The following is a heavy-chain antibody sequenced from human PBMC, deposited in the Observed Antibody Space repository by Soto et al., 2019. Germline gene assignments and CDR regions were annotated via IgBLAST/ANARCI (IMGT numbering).Heavy chain of an antibody. Sequence: ASVKVSCKASGGTFSSYTISWVRQAPGQGLEWMGRIIPILGIANYAQKFQGRVTITADKSTSTAYMELSSLRSEDTAVYYCARGEAGTTFHYYYYMDVWGKGTTVTVSS. D-gene: IGHD1-7*01. CDR3: ARGEAGTTFHYYYYMDV. V-gene: IGHV1-69*02. CDR1: GGTFSSYT. CDR2: IIPILGIA. J-gene: IGHJ6*03.